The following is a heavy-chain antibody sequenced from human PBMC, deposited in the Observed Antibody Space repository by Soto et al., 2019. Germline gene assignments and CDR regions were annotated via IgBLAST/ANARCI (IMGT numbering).Heavy chain of an antibody. J-gene: IGHJ4*02. CDR1: GFTFSNYW. D-gene: IGHD1-26*01. CDR3: VRDDPGLGLDY. V-gene: IGHV3-74*01. CDR2: INLDGSDT. Sequence: GGSLRLSCAASGFTFSNYWMHWVRQDPGKGLVWVSHINLDGSDTTYADSVRGRFTISRDNAKNTLYLQMNSLRVEDTAVYYCVRDDPGLGLDYWGQGTPVTVSS.